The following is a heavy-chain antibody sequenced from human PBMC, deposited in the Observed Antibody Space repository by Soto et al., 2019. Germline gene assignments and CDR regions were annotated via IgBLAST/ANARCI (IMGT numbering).Heavy chain of an antibody. D-gene: IGHD6-6*01. CDR2: IYYSGST. CDR3: ARHHYSSSSIAAFEI. V-gene: IGHV4-59*08. Sequence: SETLSLTCTVSGGSISSYYWSWIRQPPGKGLEWIGYIYYSGSTNYNPSLKSRVTISVDTSKNQFSLKLSSVTAADTAVYYCARHHYSSSSIAAFEIWGQGTMVTVSS. CDR1: GGSISSYY. J-gene: IGHJ3*02.